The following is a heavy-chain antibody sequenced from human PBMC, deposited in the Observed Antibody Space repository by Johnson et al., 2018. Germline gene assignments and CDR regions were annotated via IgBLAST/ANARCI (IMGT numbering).Heavy chain of an antibody. D-gene: IGHD5-24*01. V-gene: IGHV3-21*01. Sequence: VQLVQSGGGLVKPGGSXRLSCAASGFTFSSYSMNWVRQAPGKGLEWVSSISTSSSYIYYAESVKGRFTISRDKSKNTLYLQMNRPRAEDTAVYYCGKDWGWLQSPGYSYYMDVWGKGTTVTVSS. CDR1: GFTFSSYS. J-gene: IGHJ6*03. CDR2: ISTSSSYI. CDR3: GKDWGWLQSPGYSYYMDV.